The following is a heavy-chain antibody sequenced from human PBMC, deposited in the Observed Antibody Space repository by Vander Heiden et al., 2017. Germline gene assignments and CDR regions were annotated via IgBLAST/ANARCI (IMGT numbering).Heavy chain of an antibody. V-gene: IGHV3-21*01. D-gene: IGHD3-9*01. CDR3: AGDQDLSPTDWDWGMFF. Sequence: EVQLVESGGGLVKPGGSLRLSCAASGLTCSSYSMNWVRQAPGKGLDWVSSISSSSSYISSEASGKGRVTISRDNAKNSLFLKMNILGAEDTAVFYCAGDQDLSPTDWDWGMFFWGHVTTVTVSS. CDR2: ISSSSSYI. CDR1: GLTCSSYS. J-gene: IGHJ6*02.